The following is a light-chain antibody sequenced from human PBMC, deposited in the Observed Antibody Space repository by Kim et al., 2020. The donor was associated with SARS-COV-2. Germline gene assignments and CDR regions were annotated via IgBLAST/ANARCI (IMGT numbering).Light chain of an antibody. V-gene: IGLV2-14*03. Sequence: GQSITISCTGTSSDVGAYKYVAWYQQHPGKAPKFLIFDVSRRPSGVSNRFSGSKSGDTASLTISGLQAEDEADIYCSSYTRSNTFVFGTGTKVTVL. J-gene: IGLJ1*01. CDR2: DVS. CDR3: SSYTRSNTFV. CDR1: SSDVGAYKY.